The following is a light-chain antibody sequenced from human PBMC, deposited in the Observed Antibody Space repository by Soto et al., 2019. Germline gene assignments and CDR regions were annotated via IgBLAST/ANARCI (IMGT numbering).Light chain of an antibody. CDR3: QTWGTGVV. CDR2: LNSDGSH. V-gene: IGLV4-69*01. Sequence: QAVVTQSPSASASLGASVKLTCTLSSGHSNYAIAWHQQQPEKGPRYLMKLNSDGSHSKGDGIPDRFSGSSSGAERYLTISRLQSEDEADYYCQTWGTGVVFGGGTKVTVL. J-gene: IGLJ2*01. CDR1: SGHSNYA.